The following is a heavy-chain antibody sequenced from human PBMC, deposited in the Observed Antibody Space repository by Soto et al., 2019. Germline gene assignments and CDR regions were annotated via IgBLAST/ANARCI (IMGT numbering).Heavy chain of an antibody. V-gene: IGHV4-31*03. D-gene: IGHD3-22*01. CDR2: IYYSGST. CDR1: GGSISSGGYY. Sequence: QVQLQESGPGLVKPSQTLSLTCTVSGGSISSGGYYWSWIRQHPGKGLAWIGYIYYSGSTYYNPTLKSRVTISVDTSKNQLSLKLGSVTAADTAVYYCARHYYYDSSGYVDYWGQGTLVTVSS. CDR3: ARHYYYDSSGYVDY. J-gene: IGHJ4*02.